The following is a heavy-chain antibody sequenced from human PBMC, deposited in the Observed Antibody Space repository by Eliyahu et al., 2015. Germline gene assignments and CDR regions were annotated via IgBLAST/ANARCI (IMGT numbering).Heavy chain of an antibody. CDR2: IYSGGST. V-gene: IGHV3-66*01. J-gene: IGHJ4*02. CDR1: GFTVSSNY. Sequence: EVQLVESGGGLAQPGGSLRLSCAASGFTVSSNYMSWVRQAPGKGLEWVSVIYSGGSTYYADSVKGRFTISRDNSKNTLYLQMNSLRAEDTAVYYCARDSLWYSSGGRVDYWGQGTLVTVSS. CDR3: ARDSLWYSSGGRVDY. D-gene: IGHD6-19*01.